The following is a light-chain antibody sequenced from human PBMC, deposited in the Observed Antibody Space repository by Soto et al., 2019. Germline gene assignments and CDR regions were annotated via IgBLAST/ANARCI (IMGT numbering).Light chain of an antibody. CDR1: NSDIGTSDL. CDR2: EGS. Sequence: QSALTQPASVSGSPGQSITISCTGTNSDIGTSDLVSWYQQHPGKAPKLILFEGSKLPSGVSDRFSGSKSGNTASLTISGLQTDDEAFYHCCSYAGSDFVVFGGGTKVTVL. V-gene: IGLV2-23*01. J-gene: IGLJ2*01. CDR3: CSYAGSDFVV.